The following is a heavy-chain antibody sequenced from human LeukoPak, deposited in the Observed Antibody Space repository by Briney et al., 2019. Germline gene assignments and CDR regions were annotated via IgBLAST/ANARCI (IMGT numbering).Heavy chain of an antibody. Sequence: ASVMVSCKASGYTFTGYHIHWVRQAPGQGLEWMGWINPHSGGTNYAQKFQGWVTMTRDTSISTAYMELSRLRSDDTAVYYCARAVDCGGDCYSGSGAFDIWGQGTMVTVSS. CDR2: INPHSGGT. CDR1: GYTFTGYH. D-gene: IGHD2-21*01. V-gene: IGHV1-2*04. J-gene: IGHJ3*02. CDR3: ARAVDCGGDCYSGSGAFDI.